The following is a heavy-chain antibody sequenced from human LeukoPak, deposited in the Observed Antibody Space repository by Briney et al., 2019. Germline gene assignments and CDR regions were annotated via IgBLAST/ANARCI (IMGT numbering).Heavy chain of an antibody. CDR3: ARDRYGDYCHDS. CDR1: GFTFNSYS. CDR2: ISSDSRTI. V-gene: IGHV3-48*04. D-gene: IGHD4-17*01. J-gene: IGHJ4*02. Sequence: GGSLRLSCAASGFTFNSYSMNWVRQAPGKGLERVSYISSDSRTIYYADSVKGRFTISRDNARNSLFLQMDYLRAEDTAVYYCARDRYGDYCHDSWGQGTLVTVSS.